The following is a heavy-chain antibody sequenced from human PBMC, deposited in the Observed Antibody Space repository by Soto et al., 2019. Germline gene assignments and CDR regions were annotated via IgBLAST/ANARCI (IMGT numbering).Heavy chain of an antibody. D-gene: IGHD6-13*01. V-gene: IGHV3-23*01. CDR2: IIDSGGST. J-gene: IGHJ5*02. CDR3: AKEVLAAGMGWFDP. CDR1: GFTFSSCA. Sequence: GGSLRLSCAASGFTFSSCAMGWVRQAPGKGLEWVSDIIDSGGSTYYADSLKGRFTISRDNSKNTLYLEINNLTPEDTAVYYCAKEVLAAGMGWFDPWGQGTLVTVSS.